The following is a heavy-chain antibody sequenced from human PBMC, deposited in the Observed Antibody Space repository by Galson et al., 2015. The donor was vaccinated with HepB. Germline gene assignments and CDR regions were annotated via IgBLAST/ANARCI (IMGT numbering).Heavy chain of an antibody. J-gene: IGHJ4*02. CDR1: GFTFSNAW. CDR2: IKSKTDGGTT. CDR3: TTLGLRYFDWLLYEGGY. Sequence: SLRLSCAASGFTFSNAWMNWVRQAPGKGLVWVGRIKSKTDGGTTDYAAPVKGRFTISRDDSKNTLYLQMNSLKTEDTAVYYCTTLGLRYFDWLLYEGGYWCQGTLVTVSS. V-gene: IGHV3-15*07. D-gene: IGHD3-9*01.